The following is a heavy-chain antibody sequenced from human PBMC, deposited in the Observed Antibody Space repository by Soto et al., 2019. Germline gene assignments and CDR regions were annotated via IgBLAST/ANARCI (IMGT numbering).Heavy chain of an antibody. D-gene: IGHD6-13*01. CDR2: IWYDGSKK. V-gene: IGHV3-33*01. J-gene: IGHJ5*02. CDR1: GFTFSSYG. Sequence: GGSLRLSCAASGFTFSSYGMHWVRQAPGKGLEWVAVIWYDGSKKYDADSLKGRFTISRNNSKNTMYLQMNSLRAEETAAYYCARGGSSSWYSPFDPWGQGTLVTVSS. CDR3: ARGGSSSWYSPFDP.